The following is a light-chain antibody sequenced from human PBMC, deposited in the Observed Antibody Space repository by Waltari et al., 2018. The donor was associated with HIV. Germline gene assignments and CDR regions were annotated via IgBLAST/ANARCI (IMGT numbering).Light chain of an antibody. CDR1: ALPTQH. V-gene: IGLV3-25*03. Sequence: SSELTPPPSVSVSPGQTVRTTCPGDALPTQHPSWYQQKPGQPPVLVMYKDTQRSSGTPERFSGSSSGTTVTLTITAVRAEDEAYYYCQSGDNKLTSVFFGGGTRLTVL. CDR3: QSGDNKLTSVF. CDR2: KDT. J-gene: IGLJ2*01.